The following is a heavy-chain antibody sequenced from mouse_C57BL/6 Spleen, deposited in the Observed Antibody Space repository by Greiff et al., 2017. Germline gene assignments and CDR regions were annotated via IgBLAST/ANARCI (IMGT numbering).Heavy chain of an antibody. CDR3: ARVGDSSTWFAY. D-gene: IGHD3-2*02. J-gene: IGHJ3*01. V-gene: IGHV3-6*01. CDR2: ISYDGSN. Sequence: EVKLMESGPGLVKPSQSLSLTCSVTGYSITSGYYWNWIRQFPGNKLEWMGYISYDGSNNYNPSLKNRISITRDTSKNQFFLKLNSVTTEDTATYYCARVGDSSTWFAYWGQGTLVTVSA. CDR1: GYSITSGYY.